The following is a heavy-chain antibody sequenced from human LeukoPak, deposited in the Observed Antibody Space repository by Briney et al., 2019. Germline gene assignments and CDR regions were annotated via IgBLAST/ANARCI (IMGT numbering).Heavy chain of an antibody. CDR3: ASRGYSYGLYYFDY. D-gene: IGHD5-18*01. V-gene: IGHV4-39*01. J-gene: IGHJ4*02. Sequence: SETLSLTCTVSGGSISSSSYYWGWIRQPPGKGLEWIGSIYYSGSTYYNPSLKGRVTISVDTSKNQFSLKLSSVTAADTAVYYCASRGYSYGLYYFDYWGQGTLVTVSS. CDR1: GGSISSSSYY. CDR2: IYYSGST.